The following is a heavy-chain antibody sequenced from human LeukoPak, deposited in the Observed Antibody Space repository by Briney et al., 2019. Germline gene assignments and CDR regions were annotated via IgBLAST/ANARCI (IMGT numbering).Heavy chain of an antibody. CDR1: GGPFSGYF. J-gene: IGHJ5*02. CDR2: IHNSGTT. CDR3: ARQGPAWWFDP. V-gene: IGHV4-34*01. Sequence: PSETLSLTCAVSGGPFSGYFWSWIRQSSGKGLEWIGEIHNSGTTNYNPSLNSRVTISEDTSKNQFYLKLSSVTAADTAVYYCARQGPAWWFDPSGQGTLVTVSS.